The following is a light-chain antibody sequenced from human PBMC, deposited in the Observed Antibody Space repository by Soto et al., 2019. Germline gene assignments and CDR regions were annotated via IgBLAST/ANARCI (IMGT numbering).Light chain of an antibody. CDR3: QPYGNQPQT. CDR2: GAS. Sequence: TVLTQSPGTLSLSPGEGATLSCRASQTVSSNYVAWYQMKPGQAPRLLIYGASTRATGIPDRFSGGGSGTDFTLTITSLEPEDLAEYICQPYGNQPQTFGQGTKVEIK. CDR1: QTVSSNY. V-gene: IGKV3-20*01. J-gene: IGKJ1*01.